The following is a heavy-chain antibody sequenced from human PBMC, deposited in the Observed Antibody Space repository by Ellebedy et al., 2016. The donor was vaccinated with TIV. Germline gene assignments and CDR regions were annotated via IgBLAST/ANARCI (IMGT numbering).Heavy chain of an antibody. CDR3: ATRSRGQQLIPEYFQH. CDR1: GFTGFV. V-gene: IGHV3-23*01. CDR2: VSVSGISA. D-gene: IGHD6-13*01. Sequence: GGSLRLSXAASGFTGFVMSWVRQAPGKGLEWISCVSVSGISAYYADSVKGRFTISRDNSRNVVYLQMNSLRAEDTALYYCATRSRGQQLIPEYFQHWGQGTLVTVSS. J-gene: IGHJ1*01.